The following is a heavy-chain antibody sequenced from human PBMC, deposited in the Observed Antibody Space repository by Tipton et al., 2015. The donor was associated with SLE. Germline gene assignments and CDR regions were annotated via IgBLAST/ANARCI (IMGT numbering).Heavy chain of an antibody. V-gene: IGHV4-38-2*01. CDR1: GYSISSGYY. J-gene: IGHJ4*02. CDR2: INHSGST. CDR3: ARFWSGYSYYFDY. D-gene: IGHD3-3*01. Sequence: TLSLTCAVSGYSISSGYYWSWIRQPPGKGLEWIGEINHSGSTNYNPSLKSRVTISVDTSKNQFSLKLSSVTAADTAVYYCARFWSGYSYYFDYWGQGTLVTVSS.